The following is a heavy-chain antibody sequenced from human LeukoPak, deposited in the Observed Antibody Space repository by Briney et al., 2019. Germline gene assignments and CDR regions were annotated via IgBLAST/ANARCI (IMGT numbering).Heavy chain of an antibody. Sequence: SETLSLTCAVYGGSFSGYYWSWIRQPPGKGLEWIGEINHSGSTNYNPSLKSRVTISVDTSKNQFSLKLSSVTAADTAVYYCARTTTLPYYYYYYMDFWGKGTTVTVCS. V-gene: IGHV4-34*01. J-gene: IGHJ6*03. CDR2: INHSGST. D-gene: IGHD1-1*01. CDR1: GGSFSGYY. CDR3: ARTTTLPYYYYYYMDF.